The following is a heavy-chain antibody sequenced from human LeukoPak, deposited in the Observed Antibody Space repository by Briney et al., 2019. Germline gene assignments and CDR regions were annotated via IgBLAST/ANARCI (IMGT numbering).Heavy chain of an antibody. CDR2: ISAGGGTT. Sequence: QTAGSLRLSCAASGFTFSSYATSWVRQAPGKGLEWVSVISAGGGTTYYADSVKGRFTISRDNSKNTLYLQINSLRAEDTAVYYCAKRYSSGAFDYWGQGTLVTVSS. V-gene: IGHV3-23*01. D-gene: IGHD6-19*01. CDR3: AKRYSSGAFDY. CDR1: GFTFSSYA. J-gene: IGHJ4*02.